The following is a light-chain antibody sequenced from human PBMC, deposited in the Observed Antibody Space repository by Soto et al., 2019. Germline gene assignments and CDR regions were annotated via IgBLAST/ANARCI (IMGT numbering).Light chain of an antibody. Sequence: QAVVTQEPSLTVSPGGTVTLTCGSSTGAVTSGHYPYWFQQKPGQAPRTLIYDTSNKHSWTPARFSGSLLGGKAALTLSGSQPEDEAEYDCVLSYSGARPVVGGGTKLTVL. CDR1: TGAVTSGHY. CDR3: VLSYSGARPV. CDR2: DTS. J-gene: IGLJ2*01. V-gene: IGLV7-46*01.